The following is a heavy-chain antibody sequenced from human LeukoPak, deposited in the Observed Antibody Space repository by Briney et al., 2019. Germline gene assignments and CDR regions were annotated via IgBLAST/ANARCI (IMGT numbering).Heavy chain of an antibody. CDR3: ARGVAAGYDY. D-gene: IGHD6-13*01. Sequence: ASVKVSCKASGYTFTSYGISWVRQAPGQGLEWMGWISAYNGNTNYAQKFQGRVTMTRNTSITTAYMELSSLRSDDTAIYYCARGVAAGYDYWGQGTLVTVSS. J-gene: IGHJ4*02. V-gene: IGHV1-18*01. CDR2: ISAYNGNT. CDR1: GYTFTSYG.